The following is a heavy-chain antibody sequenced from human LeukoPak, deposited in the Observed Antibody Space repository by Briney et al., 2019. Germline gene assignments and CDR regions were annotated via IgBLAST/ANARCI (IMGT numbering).Heavy chain of an antibody. D-gene: IGHD3-22*01. Sequence: PSETLSLTCAVYGGSFSGYYWSWIRQPPGKGLEWIGEINHSGSTNYNPSLKSRVTIPVDTSKNQFSLKLSSVTAADTAVYYCARGGEGDYYDSSGYYGIFDYWGQGTLVTVSS. J-gene: IGHJ4*02. CDR2: INHSGST. CDR1: GGSFSGYY. CDR3: ARGGEGDYYDSSGYYGIFDY. V-gene: IGHV4-34*01.